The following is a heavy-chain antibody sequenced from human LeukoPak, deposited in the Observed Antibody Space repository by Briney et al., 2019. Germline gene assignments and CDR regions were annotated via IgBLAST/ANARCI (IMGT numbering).Heavy chain of an antibody. Sequence: SETLSLTCTVSSGSISSSGYYGSWIRQHPGKGLEWIGCIYYSGSTYYTPSLKRRVTISVDTSKNQFSLSLSSVTAADPAVYYCARNADMYYYVDNWGQGTLVTVSS. CDR3: ARNADMYYYVDN. D-gene: IGHD3-10*01. J-gene: IGHJ4*02. CDR1: SGSISSSGYY. V-gene: IGHV4-31*03. CDR2: IYYSGST.